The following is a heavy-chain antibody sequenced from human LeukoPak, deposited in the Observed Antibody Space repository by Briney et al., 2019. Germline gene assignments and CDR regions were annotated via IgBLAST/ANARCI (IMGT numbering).Heavy chain of an antibody. Sequence: ASVKVSCKVSGYIFTELLIHWVRQAPGKGLEWMGGFDPEDGETIYAQKLQGRVTMTTDTSTSTAYMELRSLRSDDTAVYYCAGVGGGGSCYLYFQHWGQGTLVTVSS. CDR1: GYIFTELL. V-gene: IGHV1-24*01. CDR2: FDPEDGET. D-gene: IGHD2-15*01. J-gene: IGHJ1*01. CDR3: AGVGGGGSCYLYFQH.